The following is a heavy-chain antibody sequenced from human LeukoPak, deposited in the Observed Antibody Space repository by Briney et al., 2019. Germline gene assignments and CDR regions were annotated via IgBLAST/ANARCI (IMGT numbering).Heavy chain of an antibody. Sequence: GGSMRLSCAASGFTFSSYEMNWVRQAPGKGLEWVSYISSSGSTIYYADSVKGRFTISRDNAKNSLYLQMNSLRAEDTAVYYCARDEGRWYYDFWSGYPNPDYYYYYMDVWGKGTTVTVSS. V-gene: IGHV3-48*03. CDR1: GFTFSSYE. CDR3: ARDEGRWYYDFWSGYPNPDYYYYYMDV. CDR2: ISSSGSTI. D-gene: IGHD3-3*01. J-gene: IGHJ6*03.